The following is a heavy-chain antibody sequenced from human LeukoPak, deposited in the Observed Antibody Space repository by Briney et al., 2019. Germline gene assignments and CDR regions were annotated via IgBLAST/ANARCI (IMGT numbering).Heavy chain of an antibody. CDR3: ARDGQRITMVRGASNWFDP. D-gene: IGHD3-10*01. CDR1: GGSFSGYY. J-gene: IGHJ5*02. V-gene: IGHV4-34*01. CDR2: INHSGST. Sequence: SETLSLTCAVYGGSFSGYYWSWIRQPPGKGLEWIGEINHSGSTNYNPSLKSRVTISVDTSKNQFSLKLSSVTAADTAVYYCARDGQRITMVRGASNWFDPWGQGTLVTVSS.